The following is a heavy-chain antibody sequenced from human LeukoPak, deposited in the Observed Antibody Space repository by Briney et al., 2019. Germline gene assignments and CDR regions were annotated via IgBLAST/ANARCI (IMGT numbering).Heavy chain of an antibody. D-gene: IGHD2-15*01. CDR2: ITSDGSST. Sequence: GGSLRLSCAASGFTFSTYWVHWVRQAPGKGLAWVSRITSDGSSTSYADSVKGRFTISRDNSKNTQYLQMSSLRAEDTAVYYCVTRIAVVYWGQGTLVTVSS. V-gene: IGHV3-74*01. CDR1: GFTFSTYW. CDR3: VTRIAVVY. J-gene: IGHJ4*02.